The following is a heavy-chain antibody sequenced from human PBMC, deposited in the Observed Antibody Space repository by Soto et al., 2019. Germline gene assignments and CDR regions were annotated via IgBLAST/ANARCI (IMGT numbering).Heavy chain of an antibody. V-gene: IGHV3-9*01. CDR2: ISWNSGSI. D-gene: IGHD6-19*01. Sequence: EVQLVESGGGLVQPGRSLRLSCAASGFTFDDYAMHWVRQAPGKGLEWVSGISWNSGSIGYADSVKGRFTISRDNAKNSLYLQMNSLRAEDTALYYCAKDGRRARRIAVASFDYWGQGTLVTVSS. J-gene: IGHJ4*02. CDR1: GFTFDDYA. CDR3: AKDGRRARRIAVASFDY.